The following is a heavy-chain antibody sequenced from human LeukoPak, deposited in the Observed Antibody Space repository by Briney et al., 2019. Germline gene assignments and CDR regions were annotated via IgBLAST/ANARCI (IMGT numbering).Heavy chain of an antibody. CDR1: GGSISSYY. CDR2: IYRSGST. J-gene: IGHJ4*02. Sequence: SETLSLTCTVSGGSISSYYWGWIRQPPGKGLEWIGSIYRSGSTYYNPSLKSRVTISVDTSKNQFSLKLSSVTAADTAVYYCARDRFGGWYALFDYWGQGTLVTVSS. CDR3: ARDRFGGWYALFDY. V-gene: IGHV4-38-2*02. D-gene: IGHD6-19*01.